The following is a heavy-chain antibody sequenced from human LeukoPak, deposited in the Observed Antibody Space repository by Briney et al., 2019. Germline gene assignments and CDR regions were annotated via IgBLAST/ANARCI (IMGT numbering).Heavy chain of an antibody. V-gene: IGHV3-7*01. CDR1: GFTFSSFW. Sequence: GGSLRLSCAASGFTFSSFWMNWVRQAPGKGLEWVADIREDGNQKYYVGSVKGRFTISRDNAKSTLYLQMNSLRADDTAVYYCARNYYDVSGYFPPGFWGQGTLVTVST. J-gene: IGHJ4*02. CDR2: IREDGNQK. CDR3: ARNYYDVSGYFPPGF. D-gene: IGHD3-22*01.